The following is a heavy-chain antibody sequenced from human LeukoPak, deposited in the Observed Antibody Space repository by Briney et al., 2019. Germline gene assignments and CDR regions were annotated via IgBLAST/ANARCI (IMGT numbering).Heavy chain of an antibody. CDR2: IYHSGST. J-gene: IGHJ4*02. V-gene: IGHV4-38-2*02. CDR3: ARGVGLTQGGAFDF. Sequence: SETLSLTCTVSGYSINSGFYWGWIRQPPGKGLEWIGSIYHSGSTHYKSSLKSRVTISVDTSKNQLSLKLTSVTAADTAVYHCARGVGLTQGGAFDFWGQGTLVTVSS. CDR1: GYSINSGFY. D-gene: IGHD3-16*01.